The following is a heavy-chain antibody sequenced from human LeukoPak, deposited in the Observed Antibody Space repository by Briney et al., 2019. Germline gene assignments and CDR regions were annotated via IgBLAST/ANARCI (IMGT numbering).Heavy chain of an antibody. CDR3: ARYYDSSGPYATDAFDI. CDR2: INHSGST. Sequence: SETLSLTCAVYGESFSSYYWSCIRRPPRKGLVWSGEINHSGSTNYNPSLKSRVTISVDPSKNQFSLKLSSVTAADTAVYYCARYYDSSGPYATDAFDIWGQGTMVTVSS. J-gene: IGHJ3*02. CDR1: GESFSSYY. V-gene: IGHV4-34*01. D-gene: IGHD3-22*01.